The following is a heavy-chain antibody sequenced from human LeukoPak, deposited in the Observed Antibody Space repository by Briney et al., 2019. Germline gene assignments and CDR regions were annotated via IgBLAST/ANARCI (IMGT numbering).Heavy chain of an antibody. Sequence: SETLSLTCAVSGDSSSNTNWWSWVRQPPGKGLEWIGEIYHNGSTNYNPSLKSRVTISVDKSKNQFSLKLSSVTAADMAVYYCARVGRPRGYIVVVPAAAYFDYWGQGTLVTVSS. V-gene: IGHV4-4*02. D-gene: IGHD2-2*01. J-gene: IGHJ4*02. CDR3: ARVGRPRGYIVVVPAAAYFDY. CDR1: GDSSSNTNW. CDR2: IYHNGST.